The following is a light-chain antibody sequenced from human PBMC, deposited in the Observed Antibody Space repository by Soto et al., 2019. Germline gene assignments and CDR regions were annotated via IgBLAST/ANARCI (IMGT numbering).Light chain of an antibody. CDR2: GNS. Sequence: QSVLTQPPSVSGAPGQRVTISCTGSSSNIGAGYDVHWYQQLPGTAPKLLIYGNSNRPSGVPDRFSGSKSGTSASLAITGLQAEDEADYYCQSYDSSLSAFYVFGT. V-gene: IGLV1-40*01. CDR1: SSNIGAGYD. J-gene: IGLJ1*01. CDR3: QSYDSSLSAFYV.